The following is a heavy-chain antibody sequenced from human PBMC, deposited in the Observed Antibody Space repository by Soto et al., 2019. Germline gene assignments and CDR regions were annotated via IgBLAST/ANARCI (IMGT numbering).Heavy chain of an antibody. J-gene: IGHJ5*02. CDR2: ITYSGNT. CDR3: ARDRLGSGSYLAFDP. Sequence: PPETLSLASTVSGCSINYYYSSWIRQPPGRGLERIGYITYSGNTNYNPSLKSRVSISLDTSRNQFSLMLSSVTAADTAVYYCARDRLGSGSYLAFDPWGQGTLVTVSS. D-gene: IGHD3-10*01. V-gene: IGHV4-59*01. CDR1: GCSINYYY.